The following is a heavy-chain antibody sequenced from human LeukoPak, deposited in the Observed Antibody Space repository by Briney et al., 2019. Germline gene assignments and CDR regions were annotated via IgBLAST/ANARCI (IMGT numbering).Heavy chain of an antibody. V-gene: IGHV3-23*01. Sequence: SGGSLRLSCAASGFTFSSYAMRWVRQAPGKGLEWVSAISGSGGSTYYADSVKGRFTISRDNSKNTLYLQMNSLRAEDTAVYYCAKYGSGNDFGYWGQGTLVTVSS. D-gene: IGHD1-1*01. J-gene: IGHJ4*02. CDR2: ISGSGGST. CDR3: AKYGSGNDFGY. CDR1: GFTFSSYA.